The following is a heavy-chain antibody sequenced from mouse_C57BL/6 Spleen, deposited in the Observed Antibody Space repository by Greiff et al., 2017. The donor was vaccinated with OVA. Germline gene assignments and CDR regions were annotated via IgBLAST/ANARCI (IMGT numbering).Heavy chain of an antibody. J-gene: IGHJ3*01. D-gene: IGHD2-10*02. CDR3: AREDMYVTFAY. V-gene: IGHV1-66*01. Sequence: VKVVESGPELVKPGASVKISCKASGYSFTSYYIHWVKQRPGQGLEWIGWIYPGSGNTKYNEKFKGKATLTADTSSSTAYMQLSSLTSEDSAVDYCAREDMYVTFAYWGQGTLVTVSA. CDR1: GYSFTSYY. CDR2: IYPGSGNT.